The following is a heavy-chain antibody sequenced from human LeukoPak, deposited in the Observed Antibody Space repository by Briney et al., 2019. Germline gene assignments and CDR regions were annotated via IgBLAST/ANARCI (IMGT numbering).Heavy chain of an antibody. CDR3: ARVAIRSSSSESDIDY. CDR2: MNPNSGNT. CDR1: GYTFTSFD. J-gene: IGHJ4*02. D-gene: IGHD6-6*01. V-gene: IGHV1-8*03. Sequence: ASVKVSCKASGYTFTSFDISWVRQATGQGLEWMGWMNPNSGNTGYAQKFQGRVTITRNTSISTAYMELSSLRAEDTAVYYCARVAIRSSSSESDIDYWGQGTLVTVSS.